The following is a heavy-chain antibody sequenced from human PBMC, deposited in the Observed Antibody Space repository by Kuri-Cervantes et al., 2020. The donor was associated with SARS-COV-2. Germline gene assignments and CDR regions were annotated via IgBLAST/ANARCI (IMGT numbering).Heavy chain of an antibody. CDR3: ARPSLNTGSYFPD. J-gene: IGHJ4*02. D-gene: IGHD1-26*01. CDR2: IDQDGYEK. CDR1: GFAFSGYW. Sequence: GGSLRLSCAASGFAFSGYWMGWVRQAPGEGLEWVAYIDQDGYEKYFVDSVKGRFSISRDNAKNSLFLQMNSLRAEDTAIYFCARPSLNTGSYFPDWGQGTLVTVSS. V-gene: IGHV3-7*03.